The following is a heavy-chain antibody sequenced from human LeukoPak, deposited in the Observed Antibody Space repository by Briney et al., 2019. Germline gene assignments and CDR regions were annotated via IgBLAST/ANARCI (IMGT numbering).Heavy chain of an antibody. D-gene: IGHD3-10*01. CDR3: ARDLIRGKDYYYMDV. J-gene: IGHJ6*03. CDR1: GFTFSSYW. Sequence: GGSLRLSCAASGFTFSSYWMSWVRQAPGKGLEWVANIKQDGSEKYYVDSVKGRFTISRDNAKNSLYLQMNSLRAEDTAVYYCARDLIRGKDYYYMDVWGKGTTVTVSS. CDR2: IKQDGSEK. V-gene: IGHV3-7*01.